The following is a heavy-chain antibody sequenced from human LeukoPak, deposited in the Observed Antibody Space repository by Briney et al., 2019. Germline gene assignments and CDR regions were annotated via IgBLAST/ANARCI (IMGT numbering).Heavy chain of an antibody. CDR2: FSANNGNT. J-gene: IGHJ4*02. V-gene: IGHV1-18*01. D-gene: IGHD2/OR15-2a*01. CDR3: ARLGLWKYYFDY. Sequence: ASVKVSCKASGYMFTSYGVTWVRHAPGQGLEWMGWFSANNGNTYYAQKFQDRVTMTTDTSTTTAYMELTSLRSDDTAVYYCARLGLWKYYFDYWGQGTLVTVSS. CDR1: GYMFTSYG.